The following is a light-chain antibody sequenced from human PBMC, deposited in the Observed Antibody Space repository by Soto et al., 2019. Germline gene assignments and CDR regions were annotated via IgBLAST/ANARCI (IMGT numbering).Light chain of an antibody. CDR3: QQLNAYPLT. Sequence: DTQMTQSPSTLSASIGDRVTITCRASQSISTWLAWYQQKPGKAPKLLIYKASTLESGVPSRFSGSGSGTDFTLTISNLQPEDFATYYCQQLNAYPLTFGQGTRLEIK. J-gene: IGKJ5*01. CDR1: QSISTW. CDR2: KAS. V-gene: IGKV1-5*03.